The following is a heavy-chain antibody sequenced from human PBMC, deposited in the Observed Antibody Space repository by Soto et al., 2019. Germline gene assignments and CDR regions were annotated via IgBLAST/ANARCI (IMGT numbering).Heavy chain of an antibody. D-gene: IGHD2-21*02. CDR2: ISSSSSTI. Sequence: GGSLRLSCAASGFTFSSYSMNWVRQAPGKGLEWVSYISSSSSTIYYADSVKGRFTISRDNAKNSLYLQMNSLRDEDKAVYYCARSGVVVTAIPDYYFDYWGQGTLVTVSS. V-gene: IGHV3-48*02. CDR3: ARSGVVVTAIPDYYFDY. CDR1: GFTFSSYS. J-gene: IGHJ4*02.